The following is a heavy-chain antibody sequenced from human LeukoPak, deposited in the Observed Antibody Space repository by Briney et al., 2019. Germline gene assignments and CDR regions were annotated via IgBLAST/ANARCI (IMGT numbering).Heavy chain of an antibody. CDR1: GFTFSNYA. D-gene: IGHD3-10*01. V-gene: IGHV3-64*01. Sequence: SGGSLRLSCEASGFTFSNYAMHWVRQAPGKGLEYVSVITGNGDSTYYANSVKGRFTISRDNSKNTLYLQMGSLRAEDMAVYYCARALDSMLRGVIEEVGYWGQGILVTVSS. CDR3: ARALDSMLRGVIEEVGY. CDR2: ITGNGDST. J-gene: IGHJ4*02.